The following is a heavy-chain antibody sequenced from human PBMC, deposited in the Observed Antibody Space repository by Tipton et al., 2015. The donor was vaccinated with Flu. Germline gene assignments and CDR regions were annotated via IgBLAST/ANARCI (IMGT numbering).Heavy chain of an antibody. V-gene: IGHV4-4*02. Sequence: LVQSSGTLSLTCAVSGGSISSSNWWSWVRQPPGKGLEWIGEIYHSGSTNYNPSLKSRVTISVDKSKNQFSLKLSSVTAADTAVYYCARDRRARTAAGGVDWGQGTLVTVSS. J-gene: IGHJ4*02. CDR1: GGSISSSNW. CDR3: ARDRRARTAAGGVD. D-gene: IGHD4-23*01. CDR2: IYHSGST.